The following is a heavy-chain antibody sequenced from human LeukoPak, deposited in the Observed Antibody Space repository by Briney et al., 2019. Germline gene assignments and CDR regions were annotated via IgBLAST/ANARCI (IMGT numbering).Heavy chain of an antibody. CDR1: GGSTSSYY. CDR3: ARARRSSGRPDAFDI. V-gene: IGHV4-59*01. D-gene: IGHD6-25*01. J-gene: IGHJ3*02. CDR2: IDYSGST. Sequence: PSETLSLTCTVSGGSTSSYYWSWIRQPPGQGLEWIGYIDYSGSTNYNPSLKSRVTTSVDTSRNQFSLKLSPVTAADTAVYRCARARRSSGRPDAFDIWGQGTMVTVSS.